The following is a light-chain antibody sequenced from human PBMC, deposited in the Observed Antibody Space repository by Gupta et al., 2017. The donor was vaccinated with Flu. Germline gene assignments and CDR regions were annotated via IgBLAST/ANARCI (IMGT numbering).Light chain of an antibody. CDR3: QQYNSFSPWT. CDR1: QSVSNW. CDR2: KAS. J-gene: IGKJ1*01. Sequence: DVQMTQSPSTLSASVGDRVTITCRASQSVSNWLAWYQQKPGKAPKLLIYKASNLESGVTSRFSGSGYGTEFTLTISSRQPDDFATYYCQQYNSFSPWTFGQGTKVEI. V-gene: IGKV1-5*03.